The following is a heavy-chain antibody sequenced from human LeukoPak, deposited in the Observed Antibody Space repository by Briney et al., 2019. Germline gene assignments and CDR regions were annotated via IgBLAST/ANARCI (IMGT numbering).Heavy chain of an antibody. CDR2: ISSSNSYI. CDR1: GFTFSSYS. J-gene: IGHJ4*02. Sequence: GGSLRLSCAASGFTFSSYSMNWVRQAPGKGLEWVSSISSSNSYIYYADSVKGRFTISRDNAKNSLYLQMNSLRAEDTAVYYCARGIFWPTIFDYWGQGTLVTVSS. CDR3: ARGIFWPTIFDY. V-gene: IGHV3-21*01. D-gene: IGHD3-9*01.